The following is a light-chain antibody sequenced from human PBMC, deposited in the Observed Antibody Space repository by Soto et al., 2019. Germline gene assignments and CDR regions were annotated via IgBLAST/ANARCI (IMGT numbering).Light chain of an antibody. Sequence: QSVLTQPPSASGAPGQRVTISCSGSSSNIGSNTVTWYQQLPGTAPRLLIHSNNQRPSGVPDRFSGSKSGTSASLAIGGLQSEDEADYYCAAWDDSLNGYVFGAGTKVTVL. CDR1: SSNIGSNT. V-gene: IGLV1-44*01. CDR3: AAWDDSLNGYV. CDR2: SNN. J-gene: IGLJ1*01.